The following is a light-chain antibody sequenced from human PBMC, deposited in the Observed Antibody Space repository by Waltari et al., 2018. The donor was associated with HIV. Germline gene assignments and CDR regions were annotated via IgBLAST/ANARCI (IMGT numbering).Light chain of an antibody. V-gene: IGLV1-44*01. CDR2: SNN. CDR1: TSNIGRNT. CDR3: AAWDDSLNGPV. Sequence: QSVLTQPPSASGTPGQRVTISCSGSTSNIGRNTINWYQQPPGPAPKLLIYSNNQRPSGVPDRFSGSKSGTSASLAISGLQSEDEADYSCAAWDDSLNGPVFGGGTKLTVL. J-gene: IGLJ3*02.